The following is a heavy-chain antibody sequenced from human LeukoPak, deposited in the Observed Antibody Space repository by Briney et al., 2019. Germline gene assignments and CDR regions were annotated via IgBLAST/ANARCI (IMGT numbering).Heavy chain of an antibody. J-gene: IGHJ6*03. V-gene: IGHV4-59*01. D-gene: IGHD5-24*01. Sequence: SSETLSLTCTVSGGSISSYYWSWIRQPPGKGLEWIGYIYYSGSTNYNPSLKSRVTISVDTSKNQFSLRLSSVTAADTAVYYCARGIDGGYYYYYYYMDVWGKGTTVTVSS. CDR3: ARGIDGGYYYYYYYMDV. CDR1: GGSISSYY. CDR2: IYYSGST.